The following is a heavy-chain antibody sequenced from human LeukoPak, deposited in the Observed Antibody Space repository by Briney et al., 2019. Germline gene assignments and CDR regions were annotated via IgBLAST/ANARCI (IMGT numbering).Heavy chain of an antibody. V-gene: IGHV3-30*02. D-gene: IGHD3-10*01. CDR2: IRYDGSNK. J-gene: IGHJ5*02. CDR3: AKDPDYYGSGDNWFDP. CDR1: GFTFSNYW. Sequence: GGSLRLSCAASGFTFSNYWMNWVRQAPGKGLEWVAFIRYDGSNKYYADSVKGRFTISRDNSKNTLYLQMNSLRAEDTAVYYCAKDPDYYGSGDNWFDPWGQGTLVTVSS.